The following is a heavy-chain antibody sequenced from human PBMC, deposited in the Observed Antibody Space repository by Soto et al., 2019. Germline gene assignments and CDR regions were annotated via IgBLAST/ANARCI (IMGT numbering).Heavy chain of an antibody. CDR2: ISGSGGST. J-gene: IGHJ4*02. CDR1: GFTFRSYA. V-gene: IGHV3-23*01. CDR3: QALLSYGFLFY. Sequence: PGGSLILSCAASGFTFRSYAMSWVRQAPGKGLEWVSAISGSGGSTYYADSVKGRFTISRDNSKNTLYLQMSSLRAEDTAVYYCQALLSYGFLFYWGQGTLVTVSS. D-gene: IGHD5-18*01.